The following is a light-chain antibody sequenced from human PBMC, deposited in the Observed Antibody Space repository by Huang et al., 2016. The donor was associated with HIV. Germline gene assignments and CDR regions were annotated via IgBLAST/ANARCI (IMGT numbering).Light chain of an antibody. CDR3: QQSYSIPYT. Sequence: DIQMAQSPSSLSTSVGDRVTLTCRASQSINRYLNWYQHKPGKAPKLLIYAASSLQTGVPSSFSGSGSGTNFNLTISSLQPEDFATYYCQQSYSIPYTFGQGTKLEMK. CDR1: QSINRY. J-gene: IGKJ2*01. V-gene: IGKV1-39*01. CDR2: AAS.